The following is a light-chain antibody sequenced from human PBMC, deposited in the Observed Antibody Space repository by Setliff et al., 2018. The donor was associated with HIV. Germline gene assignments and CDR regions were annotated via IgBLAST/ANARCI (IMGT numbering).Light chain of an antibody. Sequence: NFMLTQPHSVSESPGKTVTISCTRSSGSVASNFVQWYQQRPGSSPTTVIYEDNQRPSGVPDRFSGSLDSSSNSASLTISGLKTEDEADYYCQSYDSGIVIFGGGTKVTVL. V-gene: IGLV6-57*01. J-gene: IGLJ2*01. CDR1: SGSVASNF. CDR2: EDN. CDR3: QSYDSGIVI.